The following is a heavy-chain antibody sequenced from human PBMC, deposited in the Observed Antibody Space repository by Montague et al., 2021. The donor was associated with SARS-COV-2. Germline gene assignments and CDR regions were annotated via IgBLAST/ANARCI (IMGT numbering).Heavy chain of an antibody. CDR1: SGSISSHY. Sequence: SETLSLTCTVSSGSISSHYWSWIRQPPGKGLEWIGYVNYGGSTNYNPSLKSRVSISLDTSKNQFSLRLNSVTAADTAVYYCARAVTGGVDWFDPWGQGTLVIVSS. CDR2: VNYGGST. CDR3: ARAVTGGVDWFDP. V-gene: IGHV4-59*11. D-gene: IGHD6-19*01. J-gene: IGHJ5*02.